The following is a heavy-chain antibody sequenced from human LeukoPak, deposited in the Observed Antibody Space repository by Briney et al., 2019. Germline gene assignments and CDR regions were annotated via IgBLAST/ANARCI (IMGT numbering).Heavy chain of an antibody. CDR2: IYNSGST. Sequence: PSETLSLTCTVSGGSISSHYWSWIRQPAGKGLEWIGRIYNSGSTNYNPSLKRRVTMSVDTSKNQFSLRLSTVTAADTAVYYCATSIAAAGWLEGAFDIWGQGTMVTVSS. CDR1: GGSISSHY. J-gene: IGHJ3*02. V-gene: IGHV4-4*07. D-gene: IGHD6-13*01. CDR3: ATSIAAAGWLEGAFDI.